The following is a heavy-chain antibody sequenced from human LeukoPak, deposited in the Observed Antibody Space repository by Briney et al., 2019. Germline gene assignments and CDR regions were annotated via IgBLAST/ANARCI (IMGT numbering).Heavy chain of an antibody. J-gene: IGHJ4*02. V-gene: IGHV3-53*04. D-gene: IGHD5-18*01. CDR1: GFTLSTNC. CDR3: ARVDTVMAYYFDL. Sequence: GGSLRLSCAASGFTLSTNCMTWVRPAPGKGLEWVSPIYSGGTTYYSDSVMARFTISTHNSKNTLYLQMNSPRAEDTAVYYCARVDTVMAYYFDLWGQGTLVTVSS. CDR2: IYSGGTT.